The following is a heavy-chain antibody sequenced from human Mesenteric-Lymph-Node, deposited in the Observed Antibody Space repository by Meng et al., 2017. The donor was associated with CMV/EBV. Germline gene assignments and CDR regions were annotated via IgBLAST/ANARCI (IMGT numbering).Heavy chain of an antibody. J-gene: IGHJ6*02. D-gene: IGHD3-3*01. V-gene: IGHV1-18*01. CDR2: ISAYNGNT. CDR1: GYTFTSYG. CDR3: ARDRFLEWLLDYYYGMDV. Sequence: SFNFSFKASGYTFTSYGISWVRQAPGQGLEWMGWISAYNGNTNYAQKLQGRVTMTTDTSTSTAYMELRSLRSDDTAVYYCARDRFLEWLLDYYYGMDVWGQGTTVTVSS.